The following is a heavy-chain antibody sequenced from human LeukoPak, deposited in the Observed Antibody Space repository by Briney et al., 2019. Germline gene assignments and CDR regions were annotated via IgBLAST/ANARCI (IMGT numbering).Heavy chain of an antibody. D-gene: IGHD3-10*01. CDR3: ARRGERITMVRGVLADAFDI. V-gene: IGHV5-51*01. Sequence: GESLKISCKGSGYSFTSYWIGWVRQMPGKGLEWMGIIYPGDSDTRYSPSFQGQVTISADKSISNAYLQWSSLKASDTAMYYCARRGERITMVRGVLADAFDIWGQGTMVTVSS. CDR2: IYPGDSDT. CDR1: GYSFTSYW. J-gene: IGHJ3*02.